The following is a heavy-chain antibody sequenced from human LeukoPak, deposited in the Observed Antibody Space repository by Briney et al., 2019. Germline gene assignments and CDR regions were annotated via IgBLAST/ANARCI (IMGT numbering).Heavy chain of an antibody. D-gene: IGHD3-10*01. CDR1: GGSISNDNW. CDR3: ARLSARGRGYFDY. V-gene: IGHV4-4*02. Sequence: PSGTLSLTCAVSGGSISNDNWWRWVRQPPGKGLEWIGEIYHSETTNYNPSLKSRVTMSLDKSKNQFSLKLSSVTAADTAVYYCARLSARGRGYFDYWGQGTLVTVSS. CDR2: IYHSETT. J-gene: IGHJ4*02.